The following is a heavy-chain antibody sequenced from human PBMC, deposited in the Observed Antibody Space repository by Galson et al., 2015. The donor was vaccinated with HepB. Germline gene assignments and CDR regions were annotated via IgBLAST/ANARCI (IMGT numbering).Heavy chain of an antibody. CDR1: GYTFTGYY. V-gene: IGHV1-2*02. CDR2: INPNSGGT. Sequence: SVKVSCKASGYTFTGYYMHWVRQAPGQGLEWMGWINPNSGGTNYAQKFQGRVTMTRDTSISTAYMELSRLRSDDTAVYYCARDREYCSSTSCYHAFDIWGQGTMVTVSS. D-gene: IGHD2-2*01. J-gene: IGHJ3*02. CDR3: ARDREYCSSTSCYHAFDI.